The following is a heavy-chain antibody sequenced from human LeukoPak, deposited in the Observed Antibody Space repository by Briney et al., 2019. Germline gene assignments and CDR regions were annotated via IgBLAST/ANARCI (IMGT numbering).Heavy chain of an antibody. V-gene: IGHV1-2*02. CDR2: INPNSGGT. D-gene: IGHD3-9*01. Sequence: ASVKVSCKASGYTFTGYYMHWVRQAPGQGLEWMGWINPNSGGTNYAQKFQGRVTMTRDTSISTAYMELSRLRSDDTAVYYCVRFYYDILTGYYTLDYWGQGTLVTVSS. CDR1: GYTFTGYY. J-gene: IGHJ4*02. CDR3: VRFYYDILTGYYTLDY.